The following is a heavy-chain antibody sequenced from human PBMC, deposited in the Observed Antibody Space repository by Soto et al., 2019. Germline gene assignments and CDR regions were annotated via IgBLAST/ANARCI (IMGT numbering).Heavy chain of an antibody. D-gene: IGHD6-19*01. CDR2: IIPTFRTK. CDR1: GGTFSTYA. CDR3: ARECARTIGWPRTPNYGMDV. Sequence: QVQLVQSGAEVKKPGSSVKVSCKTSGGTFSTYAISWVRQAPGQGLEWLGGIIPTFRTKSYAQNFRGRVTISADESTGTAYMELSSLRSEDTAMYYCARECARTIGWPRTPNYGMDVWSQGTTVTVSS. J-gene: IGHJ6*02. V-gene: IGHV1-69*01.